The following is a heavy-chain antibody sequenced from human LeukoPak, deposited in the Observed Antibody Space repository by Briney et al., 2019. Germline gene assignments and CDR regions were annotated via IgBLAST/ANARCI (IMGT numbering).Heavy chain of an antibody. CDR3: ASPSYGDLYFDY. CDR2: IIPIFGTA. CDR1: GGTFSSYA. D-gene: IGHD4-17*01. J-gene: IGHJ4*02. V-gene: IGHV1-69*06. Sequence: GASVKVSCKASGGTFSSYAISWVRQAPGQGLEWMGGIIPIFGTANYAQKFQGRVTITADKSTSTAYMELSSLRSEDTAVYYCASPSYGDLYFDYWGQGTLVTVSS.